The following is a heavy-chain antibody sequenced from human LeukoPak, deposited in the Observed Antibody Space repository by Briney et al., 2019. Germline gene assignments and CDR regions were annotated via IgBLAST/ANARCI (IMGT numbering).Heavy chain of an antibody. CDR3: AKQAYDSSGYYTQSFDY. V-gene: IGHV3-30*02. D-gene: IGHD3-22*01. Sequence: GGSLRLSCAASGFTFSSYGMHWVRQAPGKGLEWVTFIRYDGNNKYFADSVKGRFTISRDNSKNTLYLQMNSLRAEDTAVYYCAKQAYDSSGYYTQSFDYWGQGTLVTVSS. J-gene: IGHJ4*02. CDR1: GFTFSSYG. CDR2: IRYDGNNK.